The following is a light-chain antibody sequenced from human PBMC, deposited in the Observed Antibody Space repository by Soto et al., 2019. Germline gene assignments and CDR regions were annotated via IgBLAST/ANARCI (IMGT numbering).Light chain of an antibody. CDR3: MQGTHWPPYS. V-gene: IGKV2-30*01. J-gene: IGKJ2*03. CDR2: KVS. CDR1: QSLVYRDGNTY. Sequence: VVLTQSPLSLPVTLGQPASISCRSSQSLVYRDGNTYLNCFQQRPGHSPRRLIYKVSDRDSGVPDRISGSGSGTDFTLKISRVEAEDVGVYYCMQGTHWPPYSFGQGTKLEIK.